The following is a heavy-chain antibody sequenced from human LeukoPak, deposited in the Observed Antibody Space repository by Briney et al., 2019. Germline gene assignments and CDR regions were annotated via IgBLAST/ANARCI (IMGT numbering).Heavy chain of an antibody. CDR3: ARESYPDYYDNSAYCYFDY. J-gene: IGHJ4*02. V-gene: IGHV4-34*01. CDR2: INESGRT. Sequence: SETLSLTCAVYGGSLSGYYWSWIRQPPGKGLEWIGEINESGRTNYNPSLKSRVTVSIDPSKNQFSLKLSSVTAADTAVYYCARESYPDYYDNSAYCYFDYWGQGTLVTVSS. CDR1: GGSLSGYY. D-gene: IGHD3-22*01.